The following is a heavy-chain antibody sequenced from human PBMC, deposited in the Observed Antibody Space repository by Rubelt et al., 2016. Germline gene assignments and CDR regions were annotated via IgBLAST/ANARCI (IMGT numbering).Heavy chain of an antibody. V-gene: IGHV4-34*01. CDR1: GGSFSCYY. D-gene: IGHD3-22*01. CDR2: INHSGST. CDR3: ARVPGSKDSSGSNDALDI. J-gene: IGHJ3*02. Sequence: QVQLQQWGAGLLKPSETLSLTCAVYGGSFSCYYWSWIRQPPGTGLAWIGEINHSGSTKYNPSLKSRGTISICTSKNQVSLKLSCVTAADTAVYSCARVPGSKDSSGSNDALDIWGQGTMVTVSS.